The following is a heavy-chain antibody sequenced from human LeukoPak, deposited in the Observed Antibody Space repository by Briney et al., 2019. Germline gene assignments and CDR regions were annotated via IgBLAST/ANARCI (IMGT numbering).Heavy chain of an antibody. CDR3: AKDGLRYDFWSGYYTNPNYYYYYMDV. D-gene: IGHD3-3*01. Sequence: GGSLRLSCAASGFTFSSYGMHWVRQAPGKGLEWVAVIWYDGSNKYSADSVKGRFTISRDNSKNTLYLQMNSLRAEDTAVYYCAKDGLRYDFWSGYYTNPNYYYYYMDVWGKGTTVTVSS. CDR2: IWYDGSNK. J-gene: IGHJ6*03. V-gene: IGHV3-33*06. CDR1: GFTFSSYG.